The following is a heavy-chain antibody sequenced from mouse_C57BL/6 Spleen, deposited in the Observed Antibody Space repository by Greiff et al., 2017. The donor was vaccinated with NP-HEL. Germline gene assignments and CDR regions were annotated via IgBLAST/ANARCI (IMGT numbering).Heavy chain of an antibody. CDR3: AREGTAQAPWFAY. CDR2: IYPRSGNT. Sequence: VKLVESGAELARPGASVKLSCKASGYTFTSYGISWVKQRTGQGLEWIGEIYPRSGNTYYNEKFKGKATLTADKSSSTAYMELRSLTSEDSAVYFCAREGTAQAPWFAYWGQGTLVTVSA. V-gene: IGHV1-81*01. J-gene: IGHJ3*01. CDR1: GYTFTSYG. D-gene: IGHD3-2*02.